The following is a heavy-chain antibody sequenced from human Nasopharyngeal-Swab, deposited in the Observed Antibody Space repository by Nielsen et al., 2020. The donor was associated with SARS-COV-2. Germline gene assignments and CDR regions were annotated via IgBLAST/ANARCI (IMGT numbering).Heavy chain of an antibody. Sequence: GGSLRLSCAVSGFTFSSYAMSWVRQAPGKGLEWVSAISGSGGSTYYADSVKGRFTVSRDASQNTLFLHMTSLRAEDTALYYCAKHTGRSLRLGIDYWGQGSLVTVSS. D-gene: IGHD3-9*01. V-gene: IGHV3-23*01. CDR3: AKHTGRSLRLGIDY. CDR1: GFTFSSYA. CDR2: ISGSGGST. J-gene: IGHJ4*02.